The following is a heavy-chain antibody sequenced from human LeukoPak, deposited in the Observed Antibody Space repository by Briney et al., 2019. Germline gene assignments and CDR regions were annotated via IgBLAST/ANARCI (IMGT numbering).Heavy chain of an antibody. D-gene: IGHD4-17*01. CDR1: GGTISSGSYY. CDR3: ARGQDGLLDI. J-gene: IGHJ3*02. V-gene: IGHV4-61*02. Sequence: SETLSLTCTVSGGTISSGSYYWSWIRQPAGKGLEWIGRIYTSGSTNYNPSLKSRVTISVDTAKNQFSLKLSSVTAADTAVYYCARGQDGLLDIWGQGTMVTVSS. CDR2: IYTSGST.